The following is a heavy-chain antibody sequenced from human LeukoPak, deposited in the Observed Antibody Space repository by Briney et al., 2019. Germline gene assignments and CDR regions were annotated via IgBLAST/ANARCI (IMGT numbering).Heavy chain of an antibody. CDR2: ISAYNGNT. CDR3: ARDLVTDILTGYYKKDDAFDI. CDR1: GYTFTSYG. J-gene: IGHJ3*02. D-gene: IGHD3-9*01. Sequence: GASVKVSCKASGYTFTSYGISWVRQAPGQGLEWMGWISAYNGNTNYAQKLQGRVTMTTDTSTSTAYTELRSLRSDDTAVYYCARDLVTDILTGYYKKDDAFDIWGQGTMVTVSS. V-gene: IGHV1-18*01.